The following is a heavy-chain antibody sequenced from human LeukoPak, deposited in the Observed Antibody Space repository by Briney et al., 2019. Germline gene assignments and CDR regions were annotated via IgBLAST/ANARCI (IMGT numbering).Heavy chain of an antibody. CDR3: ARVRDYSDSSGYFGIDY. V-gene: IGHV7-4-1*02. Sequence: GASVTVSCKASGGTFSSYAISWVRQAPGQGLEWMGWINTNTGNPTYAQGVRGQVVFSVDTSVSTDNLQISSLKDEDTAVYYCARVRDYSDSSGYFGIDYWGQGTLVTVSS. CDR1: GGTFSSYA. CDR2: INTNTGNP. J-gene: IGHJ4*02. D-gene: IGHD3-22*01.